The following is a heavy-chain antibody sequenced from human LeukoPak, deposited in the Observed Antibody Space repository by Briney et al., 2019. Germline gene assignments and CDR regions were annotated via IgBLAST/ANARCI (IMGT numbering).Heavy chain of an antibody. CDR2: IYSGGST. CDR1: GFTVSSNY. V-gene: IGHV3-66*02. Sequence: GGSLRLSCAASGFTVSSNYMSWVRQAPGKGLEWVSVIYSGGSTYYADSGKGRFTISRDNSKNTLYLQMNSLRAEDTAVYYCARSRTIFGVVRWYFDYWGQGTLVTVSS. J-gene: IGHJ4*02. D-gene: IGHD3-3*01. CDR3: ARSRTIFGVVRWYFDY.